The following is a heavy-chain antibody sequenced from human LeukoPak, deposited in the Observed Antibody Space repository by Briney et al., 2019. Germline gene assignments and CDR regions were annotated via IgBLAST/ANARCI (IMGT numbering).Heavy chain of an antibody. J-gene: IGHJ4*01. Sequence: GRSLRLSCAASGFTFSCCAIHWVRQAPGRGLEWVAVISSDENTKFYADSVKGRFTVYRDNSKKTVWLQMNSLRAEDTAVYYCAKKGGSSGRYDYLDYWGQGTLSPSPQ. D-gene: IGHD6-19*01. CDR2: ISSDENTK. CDR3: AKKGGSSGRYDYLDY. V-gene: IGHV3-30-3*02. CDR1: GFTFSCCA.